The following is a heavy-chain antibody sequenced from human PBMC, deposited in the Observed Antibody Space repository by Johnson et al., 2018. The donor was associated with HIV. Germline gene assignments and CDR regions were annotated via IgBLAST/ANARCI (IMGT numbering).Heavy chain of an antibody. CDR1: GFTFSSYA. Sequence: VQLVESGGGVVQPGRSLRLSCVASGFTFSSYAMHWVRQAPGKGLEWVSGINWNGGSTGYADSVKGRFTISRDNAKNSLYLQMNSLRAEDTALYYCAREDGGRLDDAFYIWGKGKMVTVFS. CDR3: AREDGGRLDDAFYI. D-gene: IGHD4-23*01. J-gene: IGHJ3*02. CDR2: INWNGGST. V-gene: IGHV3-20*04.